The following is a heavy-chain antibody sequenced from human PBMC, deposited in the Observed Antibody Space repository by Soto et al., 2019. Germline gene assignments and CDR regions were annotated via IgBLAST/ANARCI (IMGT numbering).Heavy chain of an antibody. CDR1: GFTFSSYG. D-gene: IGHD6-13*01. J-gene: IGHJ6*02. CDR3: ARDGREFSSWYFTRVVYGMDV. CDR2: IWYDGSNK. V-gene: IGHV3-33*01. Sequence: QVQLVESGGGVVQPGRSLRLSCAASGFTFSSYGMHWVRQAPGKGLEWVAVIWYDGSNKYYADSVKGRFTISRDNSKNTLYLQMNSLRAEDTAVYYCARDGREFSSWYFTRVVYGMDVWGQGTTVTVSS.